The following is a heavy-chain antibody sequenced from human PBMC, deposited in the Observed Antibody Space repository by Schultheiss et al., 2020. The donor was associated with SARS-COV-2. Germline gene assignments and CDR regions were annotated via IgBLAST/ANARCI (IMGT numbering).Heavy chain of an antibody. CDR2: IYYSGST. D-gene: IGHD3-10*01. V-gene: IGHV4-39*01. CDR1: GGSISSGGYY. CDR3: ARHLGVRGVRHADY. J-gene: IGHJ4*02. Sequence: SQTLSLTCAVSGGSISSGGYYWGWIRQPPGKGLEWIGSIYYSGSTYYNPSLKSRVTISVDTSKNQFSLKLSSVTAADTAVYYCARHLGVRGVRHADYWGQGTLVTVSS.